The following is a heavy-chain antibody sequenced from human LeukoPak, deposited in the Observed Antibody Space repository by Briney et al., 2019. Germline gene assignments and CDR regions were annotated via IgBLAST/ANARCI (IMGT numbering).Heavy chain of an antibody. Sequence: GESLKISCKVSAYSLTTYWIGWVRQMPGKGLEWMGSVYLGNSNTRYSPAFQGQVTISADKSISTAYLQWSSLKASDTAIYYCASDNWNDGHDAFDFWGQGTVVTVSS. J-gene: IGHJ3*01. CDR1: AYSLTTYW. CDR3: ASDNWNDGHDAFDF. CDR2: VYLGNSNT. V-gene: IGHV5-51*01. D-gene: IGHD1-1*01.